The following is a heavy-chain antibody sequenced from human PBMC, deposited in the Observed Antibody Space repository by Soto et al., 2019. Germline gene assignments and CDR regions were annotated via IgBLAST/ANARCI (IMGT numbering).Heavy chain of an antibody. CDR1: GFTVGSNF. CDR3: ARGGPTYWFDP. Sequence: QLVESGGGLIQPGGSLRLSCAASGFTVGSNFMTWVRQAPGKGLEWVSVIYTGGSTYYTDSVKGRFTISRDNFKNTVYLHMNSLRAEDTALYYCARGGPTYWFDPWGQGSLVTVSS. V-gene: IGHV3-53*01. J-gene: IGHJ5*02. D-gene: IGHD1-1*01. CDR2: IYTGGST.